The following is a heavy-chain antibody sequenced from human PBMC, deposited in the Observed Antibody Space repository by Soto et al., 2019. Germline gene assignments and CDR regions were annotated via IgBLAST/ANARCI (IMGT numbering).Heavy chain of an antibody. CDR2: ISDSGDRT. D-gene: IGHD2-15*01. CDR3: AKDARYCVGGPCHYFRY. CDR1: GFTFSNYD. Sequence: EVQLLESGGGLGQPGGSQRLSCEASGFTFSNYDMTWVRQAPGKGLEWVSTISDSGDRTYYADSVKGRFTISRDSSKNTLFLQMNSLRGDDSAVYYCAKDARYCVGGPCHYFRYWGQGILVIVSS. J-gene: IGHJ4*02. V-gene: IGHV3-23*01.